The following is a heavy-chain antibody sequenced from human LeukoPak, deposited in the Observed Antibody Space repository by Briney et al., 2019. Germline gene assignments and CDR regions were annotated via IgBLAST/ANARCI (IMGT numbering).Heavy chain of an antibody. CDR1: GFTFNSYW. D-gene: IGHD6-19*01. V-gene: IGHV3-7*04. CDR3: ASDDHEQWPVLGLYHYGFDV. CDR2: IKSNGSVE. Sequence: PGGSLRLSCAASGFTFNSYWMSWVRQAPGKGLEWVAQIKSNGSVEYYTDSARGRLTISRENAKTSLYMQIHSLRVEDTAAYYCASDDHEQWPVLGLYHYGFDVWGQGTTLTVSS. J-gene: IGHJ6*02.